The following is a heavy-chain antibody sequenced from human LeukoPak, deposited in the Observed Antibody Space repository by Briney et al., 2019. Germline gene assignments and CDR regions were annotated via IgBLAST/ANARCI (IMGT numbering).Heavy chain of an antibody. V-gene: IGHV1-8*01. CDR1: GYTFTNYD. J-gene: IGHJ4*02. CDR3: ARGPPNWGYDY. CDR2: MNPNSGST. D-gene: IGHD7-27*01. Sequence: ASAKVSCKASGYTFTNYDFNWMRQATGQGLEWMGWMNPNSGSTGYAQKFQDRVTMTRNTSISTAYMELSSLRSDDTAVYYCARGPPNWGYDYWGPGTLVTVSS.